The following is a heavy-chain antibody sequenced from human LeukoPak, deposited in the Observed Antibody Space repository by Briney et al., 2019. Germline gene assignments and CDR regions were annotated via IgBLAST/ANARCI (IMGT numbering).Heavy chain of an antibody. CDR2: ISSNGGST. J-gene: IGHJ4*02. V-gene: IGHV3-64D*09. D-gene: IGHD5-12*01. Sequence: GGSLRLSCSASGFTFRSYAMHWVRQAPGKGLEYVSAISSNGGSTYYADSVKGRFTISRDNSKNTLYLQMSSLRVEDTAVYYCVKGRGNSGHDASLLDYWGQGTLVTVSS. CDR3: VKGRGNSGHDASLLDY. CDR1: GFTFRSYA.